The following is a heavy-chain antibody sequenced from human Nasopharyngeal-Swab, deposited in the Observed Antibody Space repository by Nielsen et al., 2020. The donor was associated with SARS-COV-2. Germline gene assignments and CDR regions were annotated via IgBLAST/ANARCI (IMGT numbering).Heavy chain of an antibody. CDR3: TRGTLAGPGIDY. V-gene: IGHV3-74*01. J-gene: IGHJ4*02. CDR1: GFTFSRHW. CDR2: INADGSRT. Sequence: LKISCAASGFTFSRHWMHWVRQAPGKGLVWGSRINADGSRTVYADSVEGRFTISRDDAKNTLYLQMNSLRGEDTAVYFCTRGTLAGPGIDYWGQGALVTVSS.